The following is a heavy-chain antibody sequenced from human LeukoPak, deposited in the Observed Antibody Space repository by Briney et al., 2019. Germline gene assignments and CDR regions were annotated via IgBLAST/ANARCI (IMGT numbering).Heavy chain of an antibody. CDR1: AFTFDNYG. CDR2: INWNGGST. V-gene: IGHV3-20*04. J-gene: IGHJ4*02. Sequence: GGSLRLSCAASAFTFDNYGMSWVRQAPGKGLEWVSGINWNGGSTFYADSVKGRFTISRDNAKNSLYLQMNSLRAGDTALYYCARGGRVGDLVSEYCFDFWGQGTLVTVSS. CDR3: ARGGRVGDLVSEYCFDF. D-gene: IGHD1-26*01.